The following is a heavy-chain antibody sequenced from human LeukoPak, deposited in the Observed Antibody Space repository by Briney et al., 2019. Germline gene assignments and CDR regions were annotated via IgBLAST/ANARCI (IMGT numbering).Heavy chain of an antibody. CDR1: GFTFDTYA. V-gene: IGHV3-23*01. CDR3: ARDRPNYYGADGHYYRRDGDY. J-gene: IGHJ4*02. D-gene: IGHD3-10*01. CDR2: IGGSGAYT. Sequence: GGSLRLSCTASGFTFDTYAMSWVRQAPGRGLEWVSSIGGSGAYTYYTGSGEGRFTVSRDNSRSTLFLQMGSLRAEDTAIYYCARDRPNYYGADGHYYRRDGDYWGQGTLVTVSS.